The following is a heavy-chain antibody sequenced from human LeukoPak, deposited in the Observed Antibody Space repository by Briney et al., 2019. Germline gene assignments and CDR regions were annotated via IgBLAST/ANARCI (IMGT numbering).Heavy chain of an antibody. D-gene: IGHD3-10*01. CDR2: ISGSGGST. CDR1: GFTFSSYA. Sequence: GGSLRLSCAASGFTFSSYAMSWVRQAPGKGREWVSAISGSGGSTYYADSVKGRFTISRDNSKNTLYLQMNSLRAEDTAVYYCAKGTGEVVRGVISTHPFDYWGQGTLVTVSS. V-gene: IGHV3-23*01. J-gene: IGHJ4*02. CDR3: AKGTGEVVRGVISTHPFDY.